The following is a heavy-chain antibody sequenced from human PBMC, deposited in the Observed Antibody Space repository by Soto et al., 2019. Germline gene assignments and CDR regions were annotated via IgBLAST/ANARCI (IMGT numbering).Heavy chain of an antibody. CDR2: ISYDGSNK. CDR1: GFTFSSYA. Sequence: SLRVSCAASGFTFSSYAMHWVRQAPGKGLEWVAVISYDGSNKYYADSVKGRFTISRDNAKNSLYLQMNSLRAEDTAVYYCAREIVVARGTSYFDYWGPGTLVTVSS. D-gene: IGHD2-2*01. CDR3: AREIVVARGTSYFDY. V-gene: IGHV3-30-3*01. J-gene: IGHJ4*02.